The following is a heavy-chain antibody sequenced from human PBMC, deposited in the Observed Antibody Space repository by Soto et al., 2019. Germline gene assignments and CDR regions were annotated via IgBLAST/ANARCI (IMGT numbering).Heavy chain of an antibody. CDR1: GGSVSSGSYY. V-gene: IGHV4-61*01. D-gene: IGHD1-26*01. Sequence: SDTLSLTCTVSGGSVSSGSYYWSWIRQPPGKGLEWIGYIYYSGSTNYNPSLKSRVTISVDTSKNQFSLKLSSVTAADTAVYYCARDWVGATENWFDPWGQGTLVTVSS. CDR2: IYYSGST. CDR3: ARDWVGATENWFDP. J-gene: IGHJ5*02.